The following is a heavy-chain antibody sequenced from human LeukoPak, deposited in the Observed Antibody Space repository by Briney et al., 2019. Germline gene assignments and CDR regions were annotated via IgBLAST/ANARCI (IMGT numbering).Heavy chain of an antibody. CDR2: IYYSGST. V-gene: IGHV4-59*01. CDR1: GGSISSYY. J-gene: IGHJ4*02. D-gene: IGHD1-26*01. CDR3: ARDRGSYDDGLDY. Sequence: PSETLSLTCTVSGGSISSYYWSWIRQPPGKGLEWIGYIYYSGSTNYNPSLKSRVTISVDTSKNQFSLKLSSVTAADTAVYYCARDRGSYDDGLDYWGQGTLVTVSS.